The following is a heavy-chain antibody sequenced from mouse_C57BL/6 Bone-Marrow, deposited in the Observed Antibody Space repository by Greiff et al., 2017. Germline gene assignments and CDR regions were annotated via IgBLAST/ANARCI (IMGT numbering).Heavy chain of an antibody. Sequence: VKLVESGPGLVQPSQSLSITCTVSGFSLTSYGVHWVRQSPGKGLEWLGVIWSGGSTDYNAAFISRLSISKDNSKSQVFFKMNSLQADDTAIYYCARNYDWDREAMDYWGQGTSVTVSS. CDR1: GFSLTSYG. V-gene: IGHV2-2*01. J-gene: IGHJ4*01. D-gene: IGHD4-1*01. CDR3: ARNYDWDREAMDY. CDR2: IWSGGST.